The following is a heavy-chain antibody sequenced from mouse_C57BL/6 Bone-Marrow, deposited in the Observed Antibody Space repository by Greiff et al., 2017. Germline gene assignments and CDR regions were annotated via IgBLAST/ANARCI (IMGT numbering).Heavy chain of an antibody. V-gene: IGHV5-17*01. D-gene: IGHD1-1*02. J-gene: IGHJ1*03. CDR1: GFTFSDYG. CDR2: SSSGSSTI. Sequence: EVKVVESGGGLVKPGGSLKLSCAASGFTFSDYGMHWVRQAPEKGLEWVAYSSSGSSTIYYADTVKGRFTISRDNAKNTLFLQMTSLRSEDTAMYYCARDGGTFGVGGTGTAVTVTS. CDR3: ARDGGTFGV.